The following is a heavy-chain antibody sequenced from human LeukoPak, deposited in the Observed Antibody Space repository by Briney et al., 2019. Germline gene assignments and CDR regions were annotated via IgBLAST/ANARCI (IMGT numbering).Heavy chain of an antibody. CDR3: ARPLGGAITGFDY. D-gene: IGHD1-26*01. CDR2: INPSGGST. CDR1: GYTFTSYG. V-gene: IGHV1-46*01. Sequence: ASVKVSCKASGYTFTSYGISWVRQAPGQGLEWMGIINPSGGSTSYAQKFQGRVTMARDTSISTAYMELSRLRSDDTAVYYCARPLGGAITGFDYWGQGTLVTVSS. J-gene: IGHJ4*02.